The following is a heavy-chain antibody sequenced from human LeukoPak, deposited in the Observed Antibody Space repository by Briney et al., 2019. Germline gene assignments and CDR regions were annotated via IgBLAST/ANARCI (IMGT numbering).Heavy chain of an antibody. D-gene: IGHD3-16*02. Sequence: PGGSLRLSCGASGFTFSSHAMTWVRQAPGKGLEWVSAISGAGGTTYYADSVKGRFTISRDNSKNTLYLQMNSLRAEDTAIYYCARDLSGHTPQDAFNIWGLGTMATVSS. CDR2: ISGAGGTT. CDR1: GFTFSSHA. J-gene: IGHJ3*02. CDR3: ARDLSGHTPQDAFNI. V-gene: IGHV3-23*01.